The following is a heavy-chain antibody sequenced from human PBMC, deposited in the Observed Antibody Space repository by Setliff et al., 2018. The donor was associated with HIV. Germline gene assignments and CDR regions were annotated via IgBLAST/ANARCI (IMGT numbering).Heavy chain of an antibody. J-gene: IGHJ4*02. D-gene: IGHD6-13*01. CDR1: GYTFTDYV. Sequence: RASVKVSCKASGYTFTDYVTHWVRQAPGQRPEWLAWIITGNGDTHYSQKFRDRVTVTRDTSANTAFMELNTLTSEDTAVYYCARDDVAAPGSHHDYWGQGTLFTVSS. V-gene: IGHV1-3*04. CDR3: ARDDVAAPGSHHDY. CDR2: IITGNGDT.